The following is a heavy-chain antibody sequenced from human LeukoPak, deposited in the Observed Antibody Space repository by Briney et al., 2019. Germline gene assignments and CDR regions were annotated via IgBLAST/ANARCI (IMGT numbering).Heavy chain of an antibody. CDR3: ARALWAPAATPLRFAG. CDR1: GFTFSSYW. J-gene: IGHJ4*02. V-gene: IGHV3-74*01. D-gene: IGHD2-2*02. Sequence: GGSLRLSCAASGFTFSSYWMHWVRQAPGEGLVWVSRINSDGSSTSYADSVMGRFTISRDNAKNTLYLQMNSLRAEDTAVYYCARALWAPAATPLRFAGWGQGTLVTVSS. CDR2: INSDGSST.